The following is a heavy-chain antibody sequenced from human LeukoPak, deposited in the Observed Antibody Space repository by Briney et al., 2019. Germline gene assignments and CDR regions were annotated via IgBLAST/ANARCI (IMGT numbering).Heavy chain of an antibody. CDR3: ARDSGMDYYDSSGYYYVLLRN. V-gene: IGHV1-2*02. J-gene: IGHJ4*02. D-gene: IGHD3-22*01. CDR1: GYTFTGYY. CDR2: INPNSGGT. Sequence: ASVKVSCKASGYTFTGYYMHWVRQAPGQGLEWMGWINPNSGGTNYAQKFQGRVTMTRDTSISTAYMELSRLRSDDTAVYYCARDSGMDYYDSSGYYYVLLRNWGQGTLITVSS.